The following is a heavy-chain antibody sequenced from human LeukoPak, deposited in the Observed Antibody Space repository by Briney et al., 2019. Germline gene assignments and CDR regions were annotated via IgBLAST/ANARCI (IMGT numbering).Heavy chain of an antibody. Sequence: ASVKVSCKASGYIFSGYYMHWVRQAPGQGLEWVGRINPDTGDPNYARRFRGWVTITTDTSISSGYMELSRLKSDDTAVYYCVTGDYFDYWGQGTLVIVSS. CDR2: INPDTGDP. CDR1: GYIFSGYY. J-gene: IGHJ4*02. CDR3: VTGDYFDY. V-gene: IGHV1-2*04.